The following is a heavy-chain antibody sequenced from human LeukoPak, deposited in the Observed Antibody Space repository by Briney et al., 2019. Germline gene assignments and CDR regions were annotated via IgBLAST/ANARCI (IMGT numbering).Heavy chain of an antibody. J-gene: IGHJ4*02. V-gene: IGHV3-9*01. CDR1: GFTFHQYA. CDR2: ISWNSGSI. D-gene: IGHD5-12*01. CDR3: AKDKAPLYSGYDWDLDF. Sequence: GGSLRLSCAASGFTFHQYAIHWVRHVPGKGLEWVSGISWNSGSIGYADSVKGRFTISRDSAKNSVYLQMNSLRPEDTALYYCAKDKAPLYSGYDWDLDFWGQGTLVTVSS.